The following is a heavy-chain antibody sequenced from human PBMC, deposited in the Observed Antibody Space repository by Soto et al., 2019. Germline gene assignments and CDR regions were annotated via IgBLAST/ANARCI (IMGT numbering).Heavy chain of an antibody. CDR1: GGSISSGGYY. D-gene: IGHD2-15*01. V-gene: IGHV4-31*03. J-gene: IGHJ5*02. CDR3: AKGYCSGASCYSRSWFDP. CDR2: IYYSGST. Sequence: PSETLSLTCTVSGGSISSGGYYWSWIRQHPGKGLEWIGYIYYSGSTYYNPSLKSRVTISVDTSKNQFSLKLSSVTAADTAVYYCAKGYCSGASCYSRSWFDPWGQGTLVTVSS.